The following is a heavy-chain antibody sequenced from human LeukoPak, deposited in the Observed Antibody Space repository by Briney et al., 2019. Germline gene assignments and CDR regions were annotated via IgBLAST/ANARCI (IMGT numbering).Heavy chain of an antibody. V-gene: IGHV4-59*01. Sequence: SETLSLTCTDSGGSISSYYWSWIRQPPAKGLEWIGYIYYSGSTNYNPSLKSRVTISVDTSKNQFSLKLSSVAAADTAVYYCAREPLDYWGQGTLVTVSP. CDR3: AREPLDY. CDR2: IYYSGST. J-gene: IGHJ4*02. CDR1: GGSISSYY.